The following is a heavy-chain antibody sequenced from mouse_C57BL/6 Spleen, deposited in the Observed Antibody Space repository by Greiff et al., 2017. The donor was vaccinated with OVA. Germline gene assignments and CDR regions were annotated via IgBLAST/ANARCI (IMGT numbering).Heavy chain of an antibody. CDR1: GYAFSSSW. Sequence: VKLMESGPELVKPGASVKISCKASGYAFSSSWMNWVKQRPGKGLEWIGRIYPGDGDTNYNGKFKGKATLTADKSSSTAYMQLSSLTSEDSAVYFCARGGLQGAMDYWGQGTSVTVSS. J-gene: IGHJ4*01. CDR3: ARGGLQGAMDY. V-gene: IGHV1-82*01. CDR2: IYPGDGDT. D-gene: IGHD2-13*01.